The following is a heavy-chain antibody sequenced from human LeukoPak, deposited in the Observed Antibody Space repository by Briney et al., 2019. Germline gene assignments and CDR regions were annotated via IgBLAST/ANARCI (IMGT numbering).Heavy chain of an antibody. CDR2: IYPGDSDT. J-gene: IGHJ4*02. CDR3: AKHRWEYYYGSGSYPYFDY. Sequence: GESLKISCKGSGYSFTSYWIGWVRQMPGKGLEWMGIIYPGDSDTRYSPSFQGQVTISADKSISTAYLQWSSLKASDTAMYYCAKHRWEYYYGSGSYPYFDYWGQGTLVTVSS. CDR1: GYSFTSYW. V-gene: IGHV5-51*01. D-gene: IGHD3-10*01.